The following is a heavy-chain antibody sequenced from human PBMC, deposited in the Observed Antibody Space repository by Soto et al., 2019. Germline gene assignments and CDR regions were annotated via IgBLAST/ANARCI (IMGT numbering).Heavy chain of an antibody. CDR3: ARELKPYNSGWYFTLS. CDR1: GGSVSSHY. D-gene: IGHD6-19*01. V-gene: IGHV4-4*07. CDR2: IYISGNT. J-gene: IGHJ5*02. Sequence: SETLSLTCSVSGGSVSSHYWSWVRQPAGKGLEWIGRIYISGNTKYNPSFKSRVTMSVDTSKNQVSLRLSSVTAADTAVYYCARELKPYNSGWYFTLSWSQGTQVTVSS.